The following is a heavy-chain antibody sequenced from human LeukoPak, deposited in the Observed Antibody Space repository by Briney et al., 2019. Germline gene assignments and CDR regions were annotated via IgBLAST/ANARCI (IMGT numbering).Heavy chain of an antibody. CDR3: ARYRKDSGTYAFDY. J-gene: IGHJ4*02. CDR1: GGSISNNNYY. V-gene: IGHV4-39*01. D-gene: IGHD3-10*01. Sequence: SETLSLTCTVSGGSISNNNYYWAWIRQPPGKGLECICSIYYSGSPYYNPSLKSRVTISVDTSKNQFSLRLSSVTAADTAVYYCARYRKDSGTYAFDYWGQGTLVSVSS. CDR2: IYYSGSP.